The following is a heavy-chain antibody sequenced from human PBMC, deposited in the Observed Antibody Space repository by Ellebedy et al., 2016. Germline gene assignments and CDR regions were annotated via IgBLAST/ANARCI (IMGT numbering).Heavy chain of an antibody. CDR1: GYTLAELS. D-gene: IGHD3-10*01. V-gene: IGHV1-24*01. Sequence: ASVKVSCKVSGYTLAELSMHWVRQAPGKGLEWMGGFDPEDGETIYAQKFQGRVTMTEDTSTDTAYMELSSLRSEDTAVYYCATPGSGSYLADFDYWGQGTLVTVSS. J-gene: IGHJ4*02. CDR3: ATPGSGSYLADFDY. CDR2: FDPEDGET.